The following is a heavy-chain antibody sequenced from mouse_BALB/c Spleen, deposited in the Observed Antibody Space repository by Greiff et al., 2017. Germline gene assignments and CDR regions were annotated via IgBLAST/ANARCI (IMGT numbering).Heavy chain of an antibody. CDR2: ILPGSGST. CDR1: GYTFSSYW. V-gene: IGHV1-9*01. Sequence: VQLQQSGAELMKPGASVKISCKATGYTFSSYWIEWVKQRPGHGLEWIGEILPGSGSTNYNEKFKGKATFTADTSSNTAYMQLSSLTSEDSAVYYCARGPYDYYAMDYWGQGTSVTVSS. D-gene: IGHD1-1*01. CDR3: ARGPYDYYAMDY. J-gene: IGHJ4*01.